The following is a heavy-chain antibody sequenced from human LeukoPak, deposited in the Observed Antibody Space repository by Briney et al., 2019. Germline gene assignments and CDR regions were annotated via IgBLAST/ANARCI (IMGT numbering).Heavy chain of an antibody. CDR1: GFTFSAYR. V-gene: IGHV3-74*01. Sequence: GGSLRLSCVASGFTFSAYRMHWVRQSPGKGLLWVSRIDGDGTGAVYADSVKGRFTISRDNSKNTLYLQMNSLRAEDTALFFRAKDRIRYFDWGRDYWGQGTLVTVSS. J-gene: IGHJ4*02. D-gene: IGHD3-9*01. CDR2: IDGDGTGA. CDR3: AKDRIRYFDWGRDY.